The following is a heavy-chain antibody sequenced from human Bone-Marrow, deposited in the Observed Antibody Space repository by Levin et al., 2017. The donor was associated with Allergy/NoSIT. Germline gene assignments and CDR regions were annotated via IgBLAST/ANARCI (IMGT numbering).Heavy chain of an antibody. J-gene: IGHJ6*03. D-gene: IGHD6-13*01. CDR2: ISYDGSNK. V-gene: IGHV3-30*18. CDR1: GFTFSSYG. Sequence: GGSLRLSCAASGFTFSSYGMHWVRQAPGKGLEWVAVISYDGSNKYYADSVKGRFTISRDNSKNTLYLQMNSLRAEDTAVYYCAKDYSSSWSTPLDYYYYYMDVWGKGTTVTVSS. CDR3: AKDYSSSWSTPLDYYYYYMDV.